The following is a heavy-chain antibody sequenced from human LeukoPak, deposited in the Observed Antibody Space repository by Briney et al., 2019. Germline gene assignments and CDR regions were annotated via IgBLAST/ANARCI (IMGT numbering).Heavy chain of an antibody. CDR3: TSGYSGYDGFWLSY. Sequence: GGSLRLSCTASGFTFGDYAMSWVRQAPGEGLEWVGFIRSKAYGGTTEYAASVKGRFTISRDDSKSIAYLQMSGLKTEDTAVYYCTSGYSGYDGFWLSYWGQGTLVTVSS. CDR2: IRSKAYGGTT. J-gene: IGHJ4*02. CDR1: GFTFGDYA. D-gene: IGHD5-12*01. V-gene: IGHV3-49*04.